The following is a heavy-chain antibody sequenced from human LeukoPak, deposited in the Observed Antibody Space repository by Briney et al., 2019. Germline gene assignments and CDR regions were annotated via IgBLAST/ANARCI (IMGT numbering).Heavy chain of an antibody. CDR1: GFTFSDYY. CDR2: ISSSGSTI. Sequence: GGSLRLSCAASGFTFSDYYMSWIRQAPGKGLEWVSYISSSGSTIYYADSVKGRFTISRDNSKNTLYLQMNSLRAEDTAVYYCAKHPTWGVLNHFDYWGQGTLVTVSS. D-gene: IGHD3-16*01. J-gene: IGHJ4*02. CDR3: AKHPTWGVLNHFDY. V-gene: IGHV3-11*01.